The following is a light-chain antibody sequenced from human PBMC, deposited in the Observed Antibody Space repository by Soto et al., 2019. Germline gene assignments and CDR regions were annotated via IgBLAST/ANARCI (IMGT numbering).Light chain of an antibody. CDR3: QQFNTYPALT. CDR1: QGISSA. J-gene: IGKJ4*01. V-gene: IGKV1-13*02. CDR2: DVS. Sequence: AIPLTQSPSSLSASVGDRVTITCRASQGISSALAWYQQKTGKSPNLLIYDVSSLESGVPSRYSGSGSGTDFTLTISSLQPEDFVTYYCQQFNTYPALTFGGGTNVEIK.